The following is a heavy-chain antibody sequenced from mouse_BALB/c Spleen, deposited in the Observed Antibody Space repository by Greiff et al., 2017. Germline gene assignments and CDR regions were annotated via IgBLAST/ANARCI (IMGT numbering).Heavy chain of an antibody. J-gene: IGHJ4*01. Sequence: EVLLVESGGGLVKPGGSLKLSCAASGFTFSDYYMYWVRQTPEKRLEWVATISDGGSYTYYPDSVKGRFTISRDNAKNNLYLQVSSLKSEDTAMYYCARVMDYWGQGTSVTVSS. V-gene: IGHV5-4*02. CDR1: GFTFSDYY. CDR3: ARVMDY. CDR2: ISDGGSYT.